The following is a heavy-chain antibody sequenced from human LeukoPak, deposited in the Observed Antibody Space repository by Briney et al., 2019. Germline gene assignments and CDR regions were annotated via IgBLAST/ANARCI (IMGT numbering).Heavy chain of an antibody. CDR2: IIPILGIA. D-gene: IGHD2/OR15-2a*01. J-gene: IGHJ5*02. Sequence: ASVKDSCKASGGTFSSYTISWVRQAPGQGLEWMGRIIPILGIANYAQKFQGRVTITADKSTSTAYMELSSLRSEDTAVYYCAREFSRDWFDPWGQGTLVTVSS. CDR1: GGTFSSYT. V-gene: IGHV1-69*04. CDR3: AREFSRDWFDP.